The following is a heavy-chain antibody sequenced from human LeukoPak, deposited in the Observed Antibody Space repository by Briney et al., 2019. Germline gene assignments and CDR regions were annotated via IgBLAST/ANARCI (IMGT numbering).Heavy chain of an antibody. CDR1: GGSFSGYY. CDR2: INHSGST. CDR3: ARQLNEVGKWFDP. V-gene: IGHV4-34*01. D-gene: IGHD5-24*01. J-gene: IGHJ5*02. Sequence: SETLSLTCAVYGGSFSGYYWSWIRHPPGKGLEWIGEINHSGSTNYSPSLKSRVTISVDTSKNQFSLKLGSVTAADTAVYYCARQLNEVGKWFDPWGQGTLVTVSS.